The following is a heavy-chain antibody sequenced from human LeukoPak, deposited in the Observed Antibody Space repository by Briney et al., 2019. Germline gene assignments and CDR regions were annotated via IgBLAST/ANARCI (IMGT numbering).Heavy chain of an antibody. D-gene: IGHD1-1*01. CDR2: IYPGDSDT. CDR1: GYSFAKYL. CDR3: AIHGIGYYFDY. Sequence: GESLKISCTGSGYSFAKYLIGWVRQMPGKGLEWTGIIYPGDSDTTYSTSFQGRATLPAEKSITTAYLHWSSLDASHTAMYYGAIHGIGYYFDYGGQGALVTVSS. J-gene: IGHJ4*02. V-gene: IGHV5-51*01.